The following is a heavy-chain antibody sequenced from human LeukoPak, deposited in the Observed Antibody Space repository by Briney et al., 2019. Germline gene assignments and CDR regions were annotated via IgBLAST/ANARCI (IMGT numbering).Heavy chain of an antibody. J-gene: IGHJ4*02. Sequence: SKTLSLTCTVSGGSISSYYWSWIRQPPGKGLEWIGYIYYSGSTNYNPSLKSRVTISVDTSKNQFSLKLSSVTAADTAVYYCARDGYNYYFDYWGQGTLVTVSS. CDR2: IYYSGST. V-gene: IGHV4-59*01. CDR1: GGSISSYY. CDR3: ARDGYNYYFDY. D-gene: IGHD5-24*01.